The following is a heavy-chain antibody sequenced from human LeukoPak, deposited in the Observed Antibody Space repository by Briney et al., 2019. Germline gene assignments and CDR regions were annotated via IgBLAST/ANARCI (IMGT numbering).Heavy chain of an antibody. CDR1: GGSISSYY. V-gene: IGHV4-4*07. D-gene: IGHD2-8*01. CDR2: IYTSGST. CDR3: ARDLGCTNGVCYHFDY. J-gene: IGHJ4*02. Sequence: SETLSLTCTVSGGSISSYYWSWIRQPAGKGLEWIGRIYTSGSTNYNPSLKSRVTMSVDTSKNQFSLKLSSVTAADTAVYYCARDLGCTNGVCYHFDYWGQGTLVTVSS.